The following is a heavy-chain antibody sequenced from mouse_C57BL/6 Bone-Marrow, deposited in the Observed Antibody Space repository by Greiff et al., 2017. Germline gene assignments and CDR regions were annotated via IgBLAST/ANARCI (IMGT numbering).Heavy chain of an antibody. CDR2: IRLKSDNYAT. V-gene: IGHV6-3*01. CDR1: GFTFSNYW. CDR3: TGGTTRGFAY. Sequence: EVQGVESGGGLVQPGGSMKLSCVASGFTFSNYWMNWVRQPPEKGLEWVAQIRLKSDNYATEYAESVKGRFTISRDDSKSRVYLQMNNLRAEDTGIYYCTGGTTRGFAYWGQGTLVTVSA. J-gene: IGHJ3*01. D-gene: IGHD1-1*01.